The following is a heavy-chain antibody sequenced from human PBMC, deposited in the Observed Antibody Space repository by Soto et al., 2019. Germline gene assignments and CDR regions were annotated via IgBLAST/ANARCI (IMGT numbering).Heavy chain of an antibody. CDR2: ISYDGSNK. CDR1: GFTFSSYA. J-gene: IGHJ4*02. CDR3: ARALPLDY. Sequence: QVQLVESGGGVVQPGRSLRLSCAASGFTFSSYAMHWVRQAPGKGLEWVAVISYDGSNKYYADSVKGRFTISRDNSKNTLYLQMNSLRAEDTAVYYCARALPLDYWGQGTLVTVSS. D-gene: IGHD3-10*01. V-gene: IGHV3-30-3*01.